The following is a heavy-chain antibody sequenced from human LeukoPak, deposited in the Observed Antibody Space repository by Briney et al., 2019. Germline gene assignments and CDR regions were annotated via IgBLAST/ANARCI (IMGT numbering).Heavy chain of an antibody. CDR3: ARAPGANWSDPYYFDY. CDR2: VYTSGTT. D-gene: IGHD1-1*01. J-gene: IGHJ4*02. Sequence: PSETLSPTCTVSGGSISGYFWTWIRQPAGKELEWIGRVYTSGTTYYNPSLESRVTISLDTFNNQFSLRVTSVTAADTAVYYCARAPGANWSDPYYFDYWGQGTLVTVSS. V-gene: IGHV4-4*07. CDR1: GGSISGYF.